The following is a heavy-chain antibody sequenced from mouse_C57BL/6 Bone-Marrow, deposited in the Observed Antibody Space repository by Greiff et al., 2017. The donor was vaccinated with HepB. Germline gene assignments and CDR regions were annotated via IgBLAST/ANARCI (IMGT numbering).Heavy chain of an antibody. CDR2: IYPSDSET. D-gene: IGHD1-1*01. CDR3: ARSDGSSHFDY. J-gene: IGHJ2*01. V-gene: IGHV1-61*01. Sequence: QVQLKQPGAELVRPGSSVKLSCKASGYTFTSYWMDWVKQRPGQGLEWIGNIYPSDSETHYNQKFKDKATLTVDKSSSTAYMQLSSLTSEDSAVYCCARSDGSSHFDYWGQGTTLTVSS. CDR1: GYTFTSYW.